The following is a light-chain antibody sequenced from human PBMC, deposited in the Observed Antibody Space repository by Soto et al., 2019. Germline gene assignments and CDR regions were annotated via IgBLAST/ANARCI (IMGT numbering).Light chain of an antibody. CDR2: KAS. CDR1: QGISSY. V-gene: IGKV1-5*03. CDR3: QHYNSYSEA. J-gene: IGKJ1*01. Sequence: DFQMTQSPSSLSASVGDRVTITCRASQGISSYLAWYQQKPGKAPKLLIYKASTLKSGVPSRFSGSGSGTEFTLTISSLQPDDFATYYCQHYNSYSEAFGQGTKVDI.